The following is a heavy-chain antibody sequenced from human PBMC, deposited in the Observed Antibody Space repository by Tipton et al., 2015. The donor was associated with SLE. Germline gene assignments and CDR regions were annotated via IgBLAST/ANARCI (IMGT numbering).Heavy chain of an antibody. D-gene: IGHD4/OR15-4a*01. CDR3: ARERIEEYGGKENWIDP. Sequence: TLSLTCAVYGGSFSGYYWSWLRQSPGKGLEWIGEINHSGSTNYNPSLKSRVTISVDRSNNQFSQNLSSVTAADTAVYYCARERIEEYGGKENWIDPWGQGTLVTVSS. V-gene: IGHV4-34*01. J-gene: IGHJ5*02. CDR2: INHSGST. CDR1: GGSFSGYY.